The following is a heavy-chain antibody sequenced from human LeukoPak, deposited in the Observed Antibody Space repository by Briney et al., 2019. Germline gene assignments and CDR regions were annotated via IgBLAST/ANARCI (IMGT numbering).Heavy chain of an antibody. Sequence: SETLSLTCAVYGGSFSGYYWSWIRQPPEKGLEWIGEINHSGSTNYNPSLKSRVTISVDTSKNQFSLKLSSVTAADTAVYYCARGTLSLYCSSTSCYTSNWFDPWGQGTLVTVSS. CDR1: GGSFSGYY. CDR2: INHSGST. V-gene: IGHV4-34*01. J-gene: IGHJ5*02. D-gene: IGHD2-2*02. CDR3: ARGTLSLYCSSTSCYTSNWFDP.